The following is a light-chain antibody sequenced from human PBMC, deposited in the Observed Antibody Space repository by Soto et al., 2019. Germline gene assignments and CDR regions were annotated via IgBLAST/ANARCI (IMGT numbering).Light chain of an antibody. J-gene: IGKJ1*01. Sequence: DIQMTQSPSILSASVGDRFTITCRASQSISSWLAWFQQMPGKAPNLLIYKASNLQSGVPSRFSGSGSGTDFTLTITSLQPDDFATYYCQQYHSYPWTFGQGTRVDVK. CDR1: QSISSW. CDR2: KAS. CDR3: QQYHSYPWT. V-gene: IGKV1-5*03.